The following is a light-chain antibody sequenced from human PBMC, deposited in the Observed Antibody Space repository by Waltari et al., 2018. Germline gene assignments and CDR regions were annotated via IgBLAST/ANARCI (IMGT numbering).Light chain of an antibody. J-gene: IGLJ2*01. CDR1: TSAGGNYNP. CDR2: EVT. Sequence: QSALPQPAHESGSPGQSITISCPGTTSAGGNYNPFSWYQQPPGKAPTLIIYEVTNRPSGVSNRFSGSKSGNTASLTISGLQADDEADYYCHSHATSITSVIFGGGTKLTVI. V-gene: IGLV2-23*02. CDR3: HSHATSITSVI.